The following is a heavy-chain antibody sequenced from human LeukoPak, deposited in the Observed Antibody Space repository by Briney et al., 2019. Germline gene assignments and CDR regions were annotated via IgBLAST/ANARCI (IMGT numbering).Heavy chain of an antibody. CDR1: DGSFSGYY. V-gene: IGHV4-34*01. CDR3: ARGSTPPYYYYGMDV. CDR2: INHSGST. J-gene: IGHJ6*04. Sequence: SETLSLTCAVYDGSFSGYYWSWIRQPPGKGLEWIGEINHSGSTNYNLSLKSRVTISVDTSKNQFSLKLSSVTAADTAVYYCARGSTPPYYYYGMDVWGKGTTVTVSS.